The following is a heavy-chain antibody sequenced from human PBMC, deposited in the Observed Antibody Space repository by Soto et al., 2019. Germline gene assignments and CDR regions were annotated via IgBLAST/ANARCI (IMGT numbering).Heavy chain of an antibody. CDR3: ARARRGTVVTDLDY. CDR2: IWYDGSNK. J-gene: IGHJ4*02. D-gene: IGHD2-15*01. Sequence: GSLRLSCAASGFTFSSYGMHWVRQAPGKGLEWVAVIWYDGSNKYYADSVKGRFTISRDNSKNTLYLQMNSLRAEDTAVYYCARARRGTVVTDLDYWGQGTLVTVSS. V-gene: IGHV3-33*01. CDR1: GFTFSSYG.